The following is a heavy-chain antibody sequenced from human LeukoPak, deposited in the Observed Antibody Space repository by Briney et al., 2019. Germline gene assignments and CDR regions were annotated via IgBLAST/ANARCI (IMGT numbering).Heavy chain of an antibody. CDR3: ARDAYSSGWDNSGDYYYYGMDV. D-gene: IGHD6-19*01. J-gene: IGHJ6*02. CDR1: GGSISSYY. CDR2: IYTSGST. V-gene: IGHV4-4*07. Sequence: SETLSLTCTVSGGSISSYYWSWIRQPAGKGLEWIGRIYTSGSTNYNPSLKSRVTMSVDTSKDQFSLKLSSVTAADTAVYYCARDAYSSGWDNSGDYYYYGMDVWGQGTTVTVSS.